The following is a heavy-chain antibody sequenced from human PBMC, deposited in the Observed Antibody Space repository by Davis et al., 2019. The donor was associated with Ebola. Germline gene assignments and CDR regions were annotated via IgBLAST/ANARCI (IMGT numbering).Heavy chain of an antibody. D-gene: IGHD3-9*01. CDR3: ARHGYDILTGYYPFDY. CDR2: IYYSGST. V-gene: IGHV4-59*08. CDR1: GGPIRSYY. J-gene: IGHJ4*02. Sequence: SETPSLPRPLSGGPIRSYYWSWIRHPPGKGLEWIGYIYYSGSTNYNPSLKSRVTISVDTSKNQFSLKLSSVTAADTAVYYCARHGYDILTGYYPFDYWGQGTLVTVSS.